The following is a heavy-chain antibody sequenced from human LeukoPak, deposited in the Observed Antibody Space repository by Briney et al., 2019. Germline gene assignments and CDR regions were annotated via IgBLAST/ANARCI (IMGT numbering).Heavy chain of an antibody. J-gene: IGHJ4*02. V-gene: IGHV1-8*03. Sequence: ASVKVSCKASGYTFTSYDINWVRQATGQGFEWMGWMNPNSGNTGYAQKFQGGVTITRNTSISTAYMELSSLRSEDTAVYYCARGYGFPLYYFDYWGQGTLVTVSS. CDR1: GYTFTSYD. D-gene: IGHD3-10*01. CDR3: ARGYGFPLYYFDY. CDR2: MNPNSGNT.